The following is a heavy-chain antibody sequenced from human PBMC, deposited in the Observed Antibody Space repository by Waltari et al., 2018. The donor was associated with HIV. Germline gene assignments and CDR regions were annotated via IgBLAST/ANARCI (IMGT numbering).Heavy chain of an antibody. Sequence: EVQLVESGGGLVQPGGSLRLSCAASGFTFSLYWMSWVRQAPGKGRGGVGNIKQEGSRKHYVDSVKGRFTISRDNAKKSLYLQMNSLRAEDTAVYYCARMGLMMYAIGAFDIWGQGTMVTVSS. J-gene: IGHJ3*02. CDR1: GFTFSLYW. CDR3: ARMGLMMYAIGAFDI. CDR2: IKQEGSRK. D-gene: IGHD2-8*01. V-gene: IGHV3-7*01.